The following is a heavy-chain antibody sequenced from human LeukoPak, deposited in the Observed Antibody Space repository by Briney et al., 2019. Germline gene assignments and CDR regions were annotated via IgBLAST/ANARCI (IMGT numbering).Heavy chain of an antibody. V-gene: IGHV1-2*02. CDR1: GYTFTGYY. CDR3: ARDPYYYDSSGYHDWYFDL. CDR2: INPNSGGT. J-gene: IGHJ2*01. D-gene: IGHD3-22*01. Sequence: ASVKVSCKASGYTFTGYYMHWVRQAPGQGLEWMGWINPNSGGTNYAQKFQGRVTMTRDTSISTAYMELSRLRSDDTAVYYCARDPYYYDSSGYHDWYFDLWGRGTLVTVSS.